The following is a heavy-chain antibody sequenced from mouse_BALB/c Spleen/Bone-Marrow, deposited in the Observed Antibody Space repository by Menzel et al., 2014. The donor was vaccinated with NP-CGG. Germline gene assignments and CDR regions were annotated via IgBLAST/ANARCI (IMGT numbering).Heavy chain of an antibody. D-gene: IGHD1-1*01. CDR2: INPDSSTI. V-gene: IGHV4-1*02. CDR1: GFDFSRYW. Sequence: EVQLQESGGGLVQPGGSLKLFCAASGFDFSRYWMSWVRQVPGKGLEWIGEINPDSSTINYTPSLKDKFIISRDNAKNTLYLQMSKVRSEDTALYYCARLNYYGNLFVWGAGTTVTVSS. J-gene: IGHJ1*01. CDR3: ARLNYYGNLFV.